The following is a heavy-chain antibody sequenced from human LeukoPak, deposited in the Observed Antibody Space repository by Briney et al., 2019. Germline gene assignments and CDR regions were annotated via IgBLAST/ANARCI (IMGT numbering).Heavy chain of an antibody. CDR3: ARGSKAAYYYAY. CDR2: INHSGST. D-gene: IGHD3-10*01. V-gene: IGHV4-34*01. J-gene: IGHJ4*02. CDR1: GGSFSGYY. Sequence: SETLSLTCAVYGGSFSGYYWSWIRHPPGKELEWSGEINHSGSTNYNPSLMSRVTILVDTSKNQFSLKLSSVTAADTAVYYCARGSKAAYYYAYWGQGTLVTVSS.